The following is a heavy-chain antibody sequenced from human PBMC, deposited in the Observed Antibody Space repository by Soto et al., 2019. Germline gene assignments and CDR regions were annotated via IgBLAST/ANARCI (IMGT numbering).Heavy chain of an antibody. V-gene: IGHV3-21*01. CDR2: ITSSGTHI. D-gene: IGHD4-4*01. CDR1: GSTFSHYY. Sequence: EVQLVNSGGGLGKPGGSLRLSCAASGSTFSHYYMNWVRQAPGKGLEWVSSITSSGTHIYYADSVKGRFTISRDNAKNSLSLQMNSLRAEGTAVYYCAGTDDSNTFDYWGQGTLVTVSS. J-gene: IGHJ4*02. CDR3: AGTDDSNTFDY.